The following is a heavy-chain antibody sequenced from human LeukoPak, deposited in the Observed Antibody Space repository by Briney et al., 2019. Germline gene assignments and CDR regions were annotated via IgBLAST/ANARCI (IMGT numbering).Heavy chain of an antibody. CDR1: GYTFTSYG. Sequence: ASVKVSCKASGYTFTSYGISWVRQAPGQGLEWMGWISAYNGNTNYAQKLQGRVTMTTDASTSTAYMELRSLRSDDTAVYYCARDLAVAGSEAFDIWGQGTVVTVSS. CDR2: ISAYNGNT. CDR3: ARDLAVAGSEAFDI. V-gene: IGHV1-18*01. J-gene: IGHJ3*02. D-gene: IGHD6-19*01.